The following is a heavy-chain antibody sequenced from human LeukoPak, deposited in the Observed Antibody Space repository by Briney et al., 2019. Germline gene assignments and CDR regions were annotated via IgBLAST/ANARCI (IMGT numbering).Heavy chain of an antibody. V-gene: IGHV3-30*18. J-gene: IGHJ6*03. CDR3: AKGTSSTSSTGYMDV. CDR2: ISYDGSNK. D-gene: IGHD2-2*01. Sequence: GGSLRLSCAASGFTFSDYIMNWVRQAPGKGLEWVAVISYDGSNKYYADSVKGRFTISRDNSKNTLYLQMNSLRAEDTAVYYCAKGTSSTSSTGYMDVWGKGTTVTISS. CDR1: GFTFSDYI.